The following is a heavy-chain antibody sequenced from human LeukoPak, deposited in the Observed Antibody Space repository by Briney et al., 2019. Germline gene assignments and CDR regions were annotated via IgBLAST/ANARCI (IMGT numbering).Heavy chain of an antibody. CDR1: GFTFRSYW. Sequence: GGSLRLSCAASGFTFRSYWMHWVRQAPGKGLVWVSRINSDGSTTAYADSVKGRFTISRDNAENTLYLQMNSLRAEDTAVYYCARDSGTGSAWCPFDYWGQGTLVTVSS. V-gene: IGHV3-74*03. CDR3: ARDSGTGSAWCPFDY. J-gene: IGHJ4*02. CDR2: INSDGSTT. D-gene: IGHD6-19*01.